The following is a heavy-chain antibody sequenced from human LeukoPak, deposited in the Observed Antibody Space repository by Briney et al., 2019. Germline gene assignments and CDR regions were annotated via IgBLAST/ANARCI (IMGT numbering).Heavy chain of an antibody. Sequence: LSGGSLRLSCAASGFTFSSYYMTWVRQAPGQGLEWVANIRQDGSAEFYADSVKGRFTISRDNAKNSLFLQMNSLRAEDTAVYYCARWLYSSGWAIDYWGQGTLVTVSS. CDR3: ARWLYSSGWAIDY. CDR2: IRQDGSAE. J-gene: IGHJ4*02. V-gene: IGHV3-7*01. D-gene: IGHD6-19*01. CDR1: GFTFSSYY.